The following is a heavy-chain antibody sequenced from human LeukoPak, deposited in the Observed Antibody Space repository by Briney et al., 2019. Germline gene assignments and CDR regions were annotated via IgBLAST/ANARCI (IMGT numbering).Heavy chain of an antibody. J-gene: IGHJ6*03. Sequence: SETLSLTCTVSGGSISSGDYYWSWIRQPPGKGLEWIGYIYYSGSTYYNPSLKSRVTISVDTSKNQFSLNLRSVTAADTAVYYCARGRYDFWSGNYYMDVWGKGTTVTVSS. CDR2: IYYSGST. V-gene: IGHV4-30-4*08. CDR3: ARGRYDFWSGNYYMDV. D-gene: IGHD3-3*01. CDR1: GGSISSGDYY.